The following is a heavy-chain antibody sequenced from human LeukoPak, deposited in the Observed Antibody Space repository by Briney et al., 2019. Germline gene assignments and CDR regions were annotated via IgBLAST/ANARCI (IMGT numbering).Heavy chain of an antibody. CDR3: ARVTPTKLEPDTYYYYYMDV. J-gene: IGHJ6*03. D-gene: IGHD1-1*01. V-gene: IGHV4-34*01. CDR2: INHSGST. Sequence: SETLSLTCAVYGGSFSGYYWGWIRQPPGKGPEGIGEINHSGSTNYNPSLKSRVTISVATSKNQFSLKLSSVTPTDTAVYYCARVTPTKLEPDTYYYYYMDVWGKGTTVTVSS. CDR1: GGSFSGYY.